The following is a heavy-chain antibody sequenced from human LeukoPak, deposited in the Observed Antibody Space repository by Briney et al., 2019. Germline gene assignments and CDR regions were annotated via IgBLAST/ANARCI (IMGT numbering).Heavy chain of an antibody. CDR1: GGSISSYY. V-gene: IGHV4-4*07. CDR3: ARVSIAAAGALLFFDY. Sequence: SETLSLTCTVSGGSISSYYCSWIRQPPGKGLEWIGRIYTSGSTNYNPSLESRVTMSVDTSKNQFSLKLSSVTAADTAVYYCARVSIAAAGALLFFDYWGQGTLVTVSS. J-gene: IGHJ4*02. D-gene: IGHD6-13*01. CDR2: IYTSGST.